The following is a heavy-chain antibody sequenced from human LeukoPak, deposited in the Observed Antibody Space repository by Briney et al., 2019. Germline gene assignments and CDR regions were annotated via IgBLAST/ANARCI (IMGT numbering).Heavy chain of an antibody. J-gene: IGHJ4*02. CDR3: ARGLRREQQLLRAFDD. Sequence: GASVKVSCKASGYTFTSYEINWVRQATGQGLEWMGWINPNSGNTGYAQKFQGRVSMTSNTSISTAYMELSSLRSEDTAVYYCARGLRREQQLLRAFDDWGQGTLVTVSS. CDR2: INPNSGNT. D-gene: IGHD6-13*01. V-gene: IGHV1-8*01. CDR1: GYTFTSYE.